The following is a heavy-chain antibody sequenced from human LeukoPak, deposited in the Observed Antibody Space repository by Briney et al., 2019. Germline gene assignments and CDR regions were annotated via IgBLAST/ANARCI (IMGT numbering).Heavy chain of an antibody. V-gene: IGHV4-59*01. J-gene: IGHJ1*01. CDR2: IYHSGST. CDR3: ARGGAARLHFQN. CDR1: GGSFSTYY. D-gene: IGHD6-6*01. Sequence: SETLSLTCPVSGGSFSTYYWNWIRQPPGKGLEWIGYIYHSGSTNYNPSLQSRVTISVDTSKNQFSLNLNSVTAADTAVYYCARGGAARLHFQNWGQGTLVTVSS.